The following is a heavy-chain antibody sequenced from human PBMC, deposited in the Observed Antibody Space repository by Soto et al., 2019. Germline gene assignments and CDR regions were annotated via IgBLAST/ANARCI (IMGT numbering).Heavy chain of an antibody. J-gene: IGHJ6*02. V-gene: IGHV4-34*01. CDR3: ARGKRAWCVYGMDV. Sequence: PSETLSLTCAVYGGSFSGYYWSWIRQPPGKGLEWIGEINHSGSTNYNPSLKSRVTISVDTSKNQSSLKLSSVTAADTAVYYCARGKRAWCVYGMDVWGQGTTVTVSS. D-gene: IGHD2-8*01. CDR1: GGSFSGYY. CDR2: INHSGST.